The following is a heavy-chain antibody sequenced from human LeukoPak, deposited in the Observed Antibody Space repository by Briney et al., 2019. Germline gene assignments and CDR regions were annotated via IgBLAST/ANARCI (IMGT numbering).Heavy chain of an antibody. Sequence: PGGSLRLSCAASGFTFSSYAMSWVRQAPGKGLEWVSAISGSGGSTYYADSVKGRFTISRDNSKNTLYLQINSLRAEDTAVYYCASLRGYSYGYPVDYWGQGTLVTVSS. CDR1: GFTFSSYA. CDR2: ISGSGGST. D-gene: IGHD5-18*01. CDR3: ASLRGYSYGYPVDY. J-gene: IGHJ4*02. V-gene: IGHV3-23*01.